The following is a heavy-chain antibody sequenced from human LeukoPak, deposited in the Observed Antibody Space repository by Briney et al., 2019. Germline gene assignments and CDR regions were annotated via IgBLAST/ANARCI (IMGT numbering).Heavy chain of an antibody. D-gene: IGHD3-10*01. V-gene: IGHV3-11*06. CDR1: GFTFSDYY. Sequence: GSLRLSCAASGFTFSDYYMSWIRQAPGKGLEWVSYISSSSSYTNYADSVKGRFTISRDNAKNSLYLQMNSLRAEDTAVYYCARDPGFGELSGGLDYWGQGALVTVSS. CDR3: ARDPGFGELSGGLDY. CDR2: ISSSSSYT. J-gene: IGHJ4*02.